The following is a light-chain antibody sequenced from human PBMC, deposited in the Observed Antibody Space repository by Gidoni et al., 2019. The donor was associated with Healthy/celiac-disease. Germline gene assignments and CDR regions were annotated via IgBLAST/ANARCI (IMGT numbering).Light chain of an antibody. CDR2: AAS. J-gene: IGKJ4*01. CDR3: QQLNSYPLT. V-gene: IGKV1-9*01. Sequence: IQLTQSPSSLSASVGDRVTITCRASQGISSYLAWYQQKPGKAPKLLIYAASTLQSGVPSRFSGSGSGTDFTLTISSLQPKDFATYYCQQLNSYPLTFXGXTKVEIK. CDR1: QGISSY.